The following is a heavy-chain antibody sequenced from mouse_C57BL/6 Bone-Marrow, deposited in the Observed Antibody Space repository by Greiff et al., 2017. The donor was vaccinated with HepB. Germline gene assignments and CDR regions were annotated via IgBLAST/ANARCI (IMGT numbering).Heavy chain of an antibody. D-gene: IGHD2-4*01. V-gene: IGHV1-69*01. J-gene: IGHJ3*01. CDR2: IDPSDSYT. CDR1: GYTFTSYW. Sequence: QVQLKQPGAELVMPGASVKLSCKASGYTFTSYWMHWVKQRPGQGLEWIGEIDPSDSYTNYNQKFKGKSTLTVDKSSSTAYMQLSSLTSEDSAVYYCARPYDYGGFAYWGQGTLVTVSA. CDR3: ARPYDYGGFAY.